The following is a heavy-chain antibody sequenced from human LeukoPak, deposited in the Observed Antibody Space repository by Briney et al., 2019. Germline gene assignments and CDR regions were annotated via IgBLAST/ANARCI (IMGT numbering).Heavy chain of an antibody. V-gene: IGHV4-39*01. J-gene: IGHJ6*03. CDR3: ARHPVMTTVGHYYYYMDV. Sequence: SETLSLTCTVSGGPISTSSYYWGWIRQPPGKGLEWIGSIYYSGSTYYNPSLKSRVTISVDTSKNRFSLKLSSVTAADTAVYYCARHPVMTTVGHYYYYMDVWGKGTTVTVSS. CDR1: GGPISTSSYY. D-gene: IGHD4-17*01. CDR2: IYYSGST.